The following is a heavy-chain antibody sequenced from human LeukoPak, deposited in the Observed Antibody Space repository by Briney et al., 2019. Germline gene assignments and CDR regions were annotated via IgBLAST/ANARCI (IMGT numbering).Heavy chain of an antibody. CDR1: GDSISSSNSY. CDR2: IYYSGNT. CDR3: ARSGGWQYNWFDP. V-gene: IGHV4-39*07. D-gene: IGHD6-19*01. Sequence: SETLSLTCTVSGDSISSSNSYWGWIRQPPGKGLEWIGSIYYSGNTYYNPSLKSRVTISVDTSKNQFSLKLSSVTAADTAVYYCARSGGWQYNWFDPWGQGALVTVSS. J-gene: IGHJ5*02.